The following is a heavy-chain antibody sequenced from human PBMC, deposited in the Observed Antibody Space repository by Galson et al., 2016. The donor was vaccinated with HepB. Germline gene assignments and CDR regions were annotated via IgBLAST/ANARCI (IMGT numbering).Heavy chain of an antibody. Sequence: ETLSLTCALSGDSISSSHWWSWVRQPPGKGLEWIGEIYHSGSTNYAPSLKSRVTISVDTSKNHFSLKVNSVAAADTAVYYCARMNYDVLTGYYDSFDIWGQGKMVTVSS. CDR3: ARMNYDVLTGYYDSFDI. D-gene: IGHD3-9*01. CDR2: IYHSGST. J-gene: IGHJ3*02. CDR1: GDSISSSHW. V-gene: IGHV4-4*02.